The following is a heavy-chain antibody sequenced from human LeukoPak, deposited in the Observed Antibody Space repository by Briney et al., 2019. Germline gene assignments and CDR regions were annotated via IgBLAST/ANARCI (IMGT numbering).Heavy chain of an antibody. CDR2: ISYDGSNK. J-gene: IGHJ5*02. CDR3: ARGNHIYGDQSLDT. V-gene: IGHV3-30*03. D-gene: IGHD2-21*02. Sequence: PGGSLRLSCAASGFTFSSYGMHWVRQAPGKGLEWVAVISYDGSNKYYADSVKGRFTISRDNPKKTLYLQMSDLREEDTAMYFCARGNHIYGDQSLDTWGQGTLLTVSS. CDR1: GFTFSSYG.